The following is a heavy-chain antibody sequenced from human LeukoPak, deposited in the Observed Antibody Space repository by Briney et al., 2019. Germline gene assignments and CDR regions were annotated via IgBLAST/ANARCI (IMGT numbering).Heavy chain of an antibody. CDR3: ARDPSYGAVDY. D-gene: IGHD2-21*01. Sequence: GGSLRLSCAASGFTFSSYSMNWVRQAPGKGLEWVSSISSSSSYIHYADSVKGRFTISRDNAKNSLYLQMNSLRVEDTAVYYCARDPSYGAVDYWGQGTLVTVSS. J-gene: IGHJ4*02. V-gene: IGHV3-21*01. CDR1: GFTFSSYS. CDR2: ISSSSSYI.